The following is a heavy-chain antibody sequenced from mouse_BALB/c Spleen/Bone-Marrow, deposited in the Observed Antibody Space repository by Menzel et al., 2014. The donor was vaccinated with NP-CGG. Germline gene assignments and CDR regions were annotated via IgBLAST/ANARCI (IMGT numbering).Heavy chain of an antibody. V-gene: IGHV5-9*03. D-gene: IGHD2-1*01. Sequence: EVQGVEPWGDLVKSGGSLKLSCAASGFTFSSYSMSWVRQIPETRLEWVATISSGGGNIYYPDSVKGRFTISRDNAKNNLYLQMSSLRSEDTALYYCVRYSPFCNGKGGDYAMDYWGQGTSVTVSS. J-gene: IGHJ4*01. CDR3: VRYSPFCNGKGGDYAMDY. CDR1: GFTFSSYS. CDR2: ISSGGGNI.